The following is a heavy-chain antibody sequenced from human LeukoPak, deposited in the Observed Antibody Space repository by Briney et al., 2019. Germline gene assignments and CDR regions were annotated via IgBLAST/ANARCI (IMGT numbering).Heavy chain of an antibody. D-gene: IGHD5-24*01. V-gene: IGHV1-2*02. CDR1: GYTFTGYH. J-gene: IGHJ4*02. Sequence: ASVKVSCKASGYTFTGYHMHWVRQAPGQGLEWMGWINPNSGGTNYTEKFQGRVTMTWDTSISTAYMELSRLRSDDTAVYYCARDGTRVATIDYWGQGTLVTVSS. CDR3: ARDGTRVATIDY. CDR2: INPNSGGT.